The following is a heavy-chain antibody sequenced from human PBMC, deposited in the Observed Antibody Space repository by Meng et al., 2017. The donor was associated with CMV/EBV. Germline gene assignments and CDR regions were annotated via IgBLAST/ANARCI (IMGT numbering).Heavy chain of an antibody. V-gene: IGHV4-34*01. CDR1: GGSFSGYY. D-gene: IGHD3-3*01. CDR3: ARHFDFWSGPIPFNWFDP. J-gene: IGHJ5*02. Sequence: SETLSLTCAVYGGSFSGYYWSWIRQPPGKGLEWIGEINHSGSTNYNPSLKSRVTISVDTSKNQFSLKLSSVTAADTAVYYCARHFDFWSGPIPFNWFDPWGQGTLVTVSS. CDR2: INHSGST.